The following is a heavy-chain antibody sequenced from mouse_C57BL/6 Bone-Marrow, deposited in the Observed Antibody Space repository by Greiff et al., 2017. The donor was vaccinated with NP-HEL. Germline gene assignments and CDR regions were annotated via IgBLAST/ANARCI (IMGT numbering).Heavy chain of an antibody. Sequence: EVKLVESGGGLVQPGGSLKLSCAASGFTFSDYGMAWVRQAPRKGPEWVAFISNLAYSIYYADTVTGRFTISRENAKNTLYLEMSSLRSEDTAMYYCARQGDDYDGFDYWGQGTTLTVSS. D-gene: IGHD2-4*01. V-gene: IGHV5-15*01. CDR1: GFTFSDYG. CDR2: ISNLAYSI. CDR3: ARQGDDYDGFDY. J-gene: IGHJ2*01.